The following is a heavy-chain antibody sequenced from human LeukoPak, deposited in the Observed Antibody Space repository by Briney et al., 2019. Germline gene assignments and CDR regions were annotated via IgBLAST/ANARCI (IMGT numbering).Heavy chain of an antibody. Sequence: GGSLRLSCAAPGLTFSDYAMSWFRQAPGKGLEYVAGITSGFTPLYADFVKGRFTVSRDNSKSTFHLQMNSLRAEDTAVYFCAKDYSDSRVADVFLEYWGQGTLVTVSS. CDR2: ITSGFTP. J-gene: IGHJ4*02. D-gene: IGHD2-21*01. CDR1: GLTFSDYA. V-gene: IGHV3-23*01. CDR3: AKDYSDSRVADVFLEY.